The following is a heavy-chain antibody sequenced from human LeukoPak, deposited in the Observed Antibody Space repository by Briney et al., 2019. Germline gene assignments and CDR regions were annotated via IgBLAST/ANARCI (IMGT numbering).Heavy chain of an antibody. V-gene: IGHV4-34*01. CDR1: GGSFSGYY. CDR2: INHSGST. J-gene: IGHJ6*03. D-gene: IGHD1-26*01. Sequence: PSETLSLTCAVYGGSFSGYYWSWIRQPPGKGLEWIGEINHSGSTNYNPSLKSRVTISVDTSKNQFSLKLSSVTAADTAVYYCARRGGYPNQYGYYYYYMDVWGKGTTVTVSS. CDR3: ARRGGYPNQYGYYYYYMDV.